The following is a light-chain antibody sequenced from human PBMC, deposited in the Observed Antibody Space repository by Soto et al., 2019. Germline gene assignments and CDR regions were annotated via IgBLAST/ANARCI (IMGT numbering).Light chain of an antibody. CDR2: GAS. Sequence: IVLIQSPATLSLSPGERATLSCRASQSVSSSYLAWYQQKPGQAPRLLIYGASSRATGIPDRFSGSGSGTDFTRTISRLEPEDFAVYSCQQYGSSPTTVGQGTRLEIK. J-gene: IGKJ5*01. V-gene: IGKV3-20*01. CDR1: QSVSSSY. CDR3: QQYGSSPTT.